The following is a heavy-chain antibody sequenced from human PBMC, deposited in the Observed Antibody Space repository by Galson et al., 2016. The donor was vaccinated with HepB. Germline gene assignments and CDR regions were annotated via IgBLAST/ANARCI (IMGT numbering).Heavy chain of an antibody. CDR1: GFTFSSYW. D-gene: IGHD3-9*01. J-gene: IGHJ5*02. CDR2: IKSDGSST. Sequence: SLRLSCAASGFTFSSYWMHWVRQAPGKGLVWVSRIKSDGSSTSYADSVKGRFTISRDNAKNTLYLQMNSLRAEDTAVYYCARDLRSDWLPENWFDPWGQGTRVTGSS. V-gene: IGHV3-74*01. CDR3: ARDLRSDWLPENWFDP.